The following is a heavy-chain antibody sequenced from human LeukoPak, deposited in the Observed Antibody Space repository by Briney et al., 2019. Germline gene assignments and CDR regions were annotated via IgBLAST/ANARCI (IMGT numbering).Heavy chain of an antibody. CDR1: GFTVRNNY. V-gene: IGHV3-66*01. J-gene: IGHJ4*02. CDR3: ARGLTNDY. CDR2: IYSGGST. D-gene: IGHD2-2*01. Sequence: GVSLRLSCAASGFTVRNNYMTWVRQAPGKGLEWVSVIYSGGSTYYADSVKGRFTISRDNSKNTLYLQMNSLRDEDTAVYYCARGLTNDYWGQGTLVTVSS.